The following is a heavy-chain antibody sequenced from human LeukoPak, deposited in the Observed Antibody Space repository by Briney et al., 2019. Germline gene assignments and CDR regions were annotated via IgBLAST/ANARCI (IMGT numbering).Heavy chain of an antibody. D-gene: IGHD3-10*01. Sequence: SQTLSLTCTVSGGSISSGSSYLSWIRQPAGKGLEWIGRIYRSGSTNCNPSLKSRVTILLDTSKNQFSLKLTSVTAADTAVYYCAALGGGSWGQGTLVTVSS. V-gene: IGHV4-61*02. CDR1: GGSISSGSSY. CDR2: IYRSGST. CDR3: AALGGGS. J-gene: IGHJ5*02.